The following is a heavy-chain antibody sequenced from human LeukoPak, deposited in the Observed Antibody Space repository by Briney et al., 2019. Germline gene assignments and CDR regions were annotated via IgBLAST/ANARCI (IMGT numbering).Heavy chain of an antibody. CDR1: GLTFNNYA. CDR3: ATSWGPDTSAFRWGRDGMDV. Sequence: GGSLRLSCAVSGLTFNNYAMSWVRQAPGKGLEWVSAISKSGDHTYYAASAKGRFTIYRDNSKNTQYLQMNSLRAEDTAVYYCATSWGPDTSAFRWGRDGMDVWGQGTTVTVSS. CDR2: ISKSGDHT. J-gene: IGHJ6*02. V-gene: IGHV3-23*01. D-gene: IGHD3-16*01.